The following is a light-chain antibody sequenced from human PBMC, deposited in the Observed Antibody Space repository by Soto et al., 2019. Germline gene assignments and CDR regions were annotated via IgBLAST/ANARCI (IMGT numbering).Light chain of an antibody. CDR3: QQYNNWHPLT. CDR2: GAS. J-gene: IGKJ1*01. CDR1: QSVSSK. V-gene: IGKV3-15*01. Sequence: EILMTQSPSTLAVSPGERATLSCRASQSVSSKLAWYQPKPGQAPRLLIYGASTSATGIPARFSGSGSGTEFTLTISSLQYEDFAVYYCQQYNNWHPLTFGQGTKVDIK.